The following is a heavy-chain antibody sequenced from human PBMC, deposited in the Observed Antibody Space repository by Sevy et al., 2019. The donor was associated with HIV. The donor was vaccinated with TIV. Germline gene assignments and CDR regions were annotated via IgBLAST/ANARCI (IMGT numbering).Heavy chain of an antibody. CDR3: TRGGASHCSGGSCYDYYYGMDV. Sequence: YLRLSCTASGFTFGDYAMSWFRQAPGKGLEWVGFIRSKAYGGTTEYAASVKGRFTISRDDSKSIAYLQMISLKTEDTAVYYCTRGGASHCSGGSCYDYYYGMDVWGQGTTVTVSS. V-gene: IGHV3-49*03. J-gene: IGHJ6*02. CDR1: GFTFGDYA. D-gene: IGHD2-15*01. CDR2: IRSKAYGGTT.